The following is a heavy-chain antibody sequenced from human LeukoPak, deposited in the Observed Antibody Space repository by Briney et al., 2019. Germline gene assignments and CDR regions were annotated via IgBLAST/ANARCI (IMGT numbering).Heavy chain of an antibody. Sequence: PGGSLRLSCAASGFTFSSNYMSWVRQAPGKGLEWVANIHPDGNEKYHVDSVKGRFTISRDNAKNSLYLQMNSLRVEDTAVYYCARGDDFSGDYWGQGTLVTVSS. D-gene: IGHD2-21*02. CDR1: GFTFSSNY. CDR3: ARGDDFSGDY. CDR2: IHPDGNEK. J-gene: IGHJ4*02. V-gene: IGHV3-7*04.